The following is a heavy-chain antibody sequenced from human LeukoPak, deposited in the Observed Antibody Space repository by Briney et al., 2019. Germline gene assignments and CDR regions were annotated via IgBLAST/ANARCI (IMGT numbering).Heavy chain of an antibody. CDR3: ARGVTFSARPYYFDY. CDR1: GGTFSSYA. V-gene: IGHV1-69*04. D-gene: IGHD4-4*01. CDR2: IIPILGIA. Sequence: GASVKVSCKASGGTFSSYAISWVRQAPGQGLEWMGRIIPILGIANYAQKFQGRVTITADKSTSTAYMELGSLRSEDTAVYYCARGVTFSARPYYFDYWGQGTLVTVSS. J-gene: IGHJ4*02.